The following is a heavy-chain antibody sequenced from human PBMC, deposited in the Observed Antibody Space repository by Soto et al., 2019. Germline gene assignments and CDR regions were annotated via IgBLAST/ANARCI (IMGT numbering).Heavy chain of an antibody. CDR1: GFSLSTSGVG. Sequence: QITLKESGPTLVKPTQTLTLTCTFSGFSLSTSGVGVGWIRQPPGKALEWLALIYWDDDKRYSPSLKSRLTIXXDXSXXQVVLTMTNMDPVDTATYYCAHRRQQLGPYYYFDYWGQGTLVTVSS. J-gene: IGHJ4*02. V-gene: IGHV2-5*02. D-gene: IGHD6-13*01. CDR2: IYWDDDK. CDR3: AHRRQQLGPYYYFDY.